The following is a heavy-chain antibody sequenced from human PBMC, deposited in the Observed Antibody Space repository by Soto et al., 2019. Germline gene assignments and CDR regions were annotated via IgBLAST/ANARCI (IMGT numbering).Heavy chain of an antibody. Sequence: PRGSLILSCADSGFTFSDYALRSVRQAPWTGLEWVSAISGSGRNTYYADSAKGRFTIARDNSKSTVYLQVTRLRAEDTAVHYCAKVDRYSSGWYGAVVDYWGQGTLVTVSS. V-gene: IGHV3-23*01. CDR1: GFTFSDYA. D-gene: IGHD6-19*01. J-gene: IGHJ4*02. CDR2: ISGSGRNT. CDR3: AKVDRYSSGWYGAVVDY.